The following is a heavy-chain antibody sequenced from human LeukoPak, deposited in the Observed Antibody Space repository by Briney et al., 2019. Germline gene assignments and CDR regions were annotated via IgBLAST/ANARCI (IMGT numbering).Heavy chain of an antibody. Sequence: GGSLRLSCAASGFTFSSYSMNWVRQAPGKGLEWVSSISSSSSYIYYADSVKGRFTISRDNAKNSLYLQMNSLRAEDTAVYYCARDRFRWVATIPGATLDYWGQGTLVTVSS. CDR3: ARDRFRWVATIPGATLDY. CDR1: GFTFSSYS. D-gene: IGHD5-12*01. CDR2: ISSSSSYI. J-gene: IGHJ4*02. V-gene: IGHV3-21*01.